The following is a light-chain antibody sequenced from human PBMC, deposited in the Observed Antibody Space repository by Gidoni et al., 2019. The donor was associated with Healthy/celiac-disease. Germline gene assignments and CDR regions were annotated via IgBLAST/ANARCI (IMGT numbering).Light chain of an antibody. CDR3: SSYTNTDASVI. V-gene: IGLV2-14*01. CDR2: DVS. J-gene: IGLJ2*01. Sequence: QSALTQPASVSGSPGQSITISCTGTSSDVGTYNFVSWYQQHPGKAPKIIIYDVSNRPSGVSYRFSGSKSGNAASLTISGLQVDDEADYYCSSYTNTDASVIFGGGTKLTVL. CDR1: SSDVGTYNF.